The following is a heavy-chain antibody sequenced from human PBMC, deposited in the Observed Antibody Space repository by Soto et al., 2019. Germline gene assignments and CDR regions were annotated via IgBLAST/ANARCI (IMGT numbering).Heavy chain of an antibody. Sequence: QVRLQQWGTGLLKSSETLSLTCAVYGGSFSGYYWSWLRQPPGKGLEWIGEINHSGSTNYNPSLKSRVTISVDTSNNQFSLKRTSITAAATGVYYCATANWSHHYFGPWGQGTLVTVSS. CDR1: GGSFSGYY. J-gene: IGHJ5*02. D-gene: IGHD1-1*01. CDR2: INHSGST. CDR3: ATANWSHHYFGP. V-gene: IGHV4-34*01.